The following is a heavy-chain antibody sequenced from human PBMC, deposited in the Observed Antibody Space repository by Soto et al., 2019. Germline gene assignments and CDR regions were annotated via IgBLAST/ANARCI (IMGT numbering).Heavy chain of an antibody. CDR2: IHYSGSYT. CDR1: GFTFGDCG. CDR3: AKGVGYDTSAFDI. V-gene: IGHV3-23*01. J-gene: IGHJ3*02. D-gene: IGHD3-22*01. Sequence: GGSLRLSCAASGFTFGDCGMSWFRQAPGKGLEWVSTIHYSGSYTYYTDSVKGRFTIYRDNSKNTLYLQMNSLKAEDTAVYYCAKGVGYDTSAFDIWGPGTMVTVSS.